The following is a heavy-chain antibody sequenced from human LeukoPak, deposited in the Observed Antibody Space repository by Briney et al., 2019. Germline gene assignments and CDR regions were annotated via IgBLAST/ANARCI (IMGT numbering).Heavy chain of an antibody. V-gene: IGHV3-66*02. CDR2: IYSGGST. CDR1: GFTVSSNY. J-gene: IGHJ4*02. CDR3: AREGGDCDSSGYYYDY. D-gene: IGHD3-22*01. Sequence: GGSLRLSCAPSGFTVSSNYMSWARQAPGKGLEWVSVIYSGGSTYHADPVKGRFTLSRDNSKNTLYLQMNSLRAEDTAVYYCAREGGDCDSSGYYYDYWGEGTLVTVSS.